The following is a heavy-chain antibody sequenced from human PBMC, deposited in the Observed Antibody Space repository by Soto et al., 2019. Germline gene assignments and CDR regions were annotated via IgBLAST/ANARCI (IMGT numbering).Heavy chain of an antibody. Sequence: TAETLSLTCTVSGGSISSSRYYWGCFRQPPGKGLDWIGSIYYGGNTYYNPSLKSRVTISVDTSNNQFSLKLSPVTAADTAVYYCATGQYYYDSSGYLFHYWGQGTLVTVSS. CDR3: ATGQYYYDSSGYLFHY. V-gene: IGHV4-39*01. CDR2: IYYGGNT. J-gene: IGHJ4*02. D-gene: IGHD3-22*01. CDR1: GGSISSSRYY.